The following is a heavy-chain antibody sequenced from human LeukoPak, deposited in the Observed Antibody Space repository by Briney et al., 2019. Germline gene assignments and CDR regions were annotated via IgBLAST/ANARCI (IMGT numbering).Heavy chain of an antibody. CDR3: ARGVFTMSTDAFDI. D-gene: IGHD3-22*01. Sequence: SETLSLTCGVYGGSFSDYYWSWIRQSPGKGLEWIGEINHSGSTNYNPSLKSRATISVDTSKNQFSLKLSSVTAADTAVYYCARGVFTMSTDAFDIWGQGTMVTVSP. V-gene: IGHV4-34*01. CDR1: GGSFSDYY. CDR2: INHSGST. J-gene: IGHJ3*02.